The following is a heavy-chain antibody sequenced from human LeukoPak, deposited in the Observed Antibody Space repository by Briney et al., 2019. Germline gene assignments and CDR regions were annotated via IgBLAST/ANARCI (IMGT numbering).Heavy chain of an antibody. Sequence: ASVKVSCKASGYTFTSYGISWVRQAPGQGLEWVGWISAYNGNTNYAQKLQGRVTMTTDTSTSTAYMELRSLRSDDTAVYYCARAELAAAGAPDFDYWGQGTLVTVSS. D-gene: IGHD6-13*01. CDR2: ISAYNGNT. CDR1: GYTFTSYG. CDR3: ARAELAAAGAPDFDY. J-gene: IGHJ4*02. V-gene: IGHV1-18*01.